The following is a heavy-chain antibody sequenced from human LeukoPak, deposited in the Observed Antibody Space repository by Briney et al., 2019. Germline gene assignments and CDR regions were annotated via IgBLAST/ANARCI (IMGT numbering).Heavy chain of an antibody. Sequence: PGGSLRLSCAASGFTFGSYNMNWVRQAPGQGLEWVSSITSGSSYIYYADSVKGRFTISRDNAKNSLYLQMNSLRAEDTAVYYCARDKAHLAAAGFIDYWGQGTLVTVSS. J-gene: IGHJ4*02. CDR2: ITSGSSYI. CDR3: ARDKAHLAAAGFIDY. CDR1: GFTFGSYN. D-gene: IGHD6-13*01. V-gene: IGHV3-21*01.